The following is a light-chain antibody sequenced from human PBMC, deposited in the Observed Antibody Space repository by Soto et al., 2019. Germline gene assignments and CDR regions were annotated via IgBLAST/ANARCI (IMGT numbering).Light chain of an antibody. Sequence: QAVVTQPPSVSGAPGQRVTISCTGSSSNIGAGYDVHWYQQLPGTAPKLLIYGNSNRPSGVPDRFSGSKSRTSASLAVTGLQAEDEADYYCQSYARSMSGWVFGGGTKRTVL. CDR1: SSNIGAGYD. V-gene: IGLV1-40*01. CDR2: GNS. CDR3: QSYARSMSGWV. J-gene: IGLJ3*02.